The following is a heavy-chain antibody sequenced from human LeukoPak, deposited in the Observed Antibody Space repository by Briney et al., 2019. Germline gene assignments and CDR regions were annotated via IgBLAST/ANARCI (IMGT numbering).Heavy chain of an antibody. D-gene: IGHD5-18*01. CDR3: ARDLAGMDRNYYYYMDA. Sequence: GASVKVSCKASGYTFTSYAMNWVRQAPGQGLEWMGWINTNTGNPTYAQGFTGRFVFSLDTSVSTAYLQISSLKAEDTAVYYCARDLAGMDRNYYYYMDAWGKGTTVTVSS. V-gene: IGHV7-4-1*02. CDR2: INTNTGNP. CDR1: GYTFTSYA. J-gene: IGHJ6*03.